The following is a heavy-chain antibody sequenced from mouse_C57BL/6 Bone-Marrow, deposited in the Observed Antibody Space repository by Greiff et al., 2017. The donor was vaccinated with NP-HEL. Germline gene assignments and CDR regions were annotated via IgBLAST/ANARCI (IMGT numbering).Heavy chain of an antibody. CDR1: GYTFTSYW. Sequence: QVQLKQPGAELVEPGASVKLSCKASGYTFTSYWMHWVKQRPGQGLEWIGRIDPNSGGTKYNEKFKSKATLTVDKPSSTAYMQLSSLTSEDSAVYYCARLTLGAMDYWGQGTSVTVSS. J-gene: IGHJ4*01. CDR2: IDPNSGGT. CDR3: ARLTLGAMDY. V-gene: IGHV1-72*01. D-gene: IGHD3-3*01.